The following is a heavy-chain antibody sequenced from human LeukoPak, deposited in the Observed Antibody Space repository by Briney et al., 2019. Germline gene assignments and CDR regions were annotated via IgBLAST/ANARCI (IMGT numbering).Heavy chain of an antibody. D-gene: IGHD6-13*01. CDR3: ARDKIGYSSSLDAFDI. CDR2: ISAYNGNT. CDR1: GYTFTSYG. J-gene: IGHJ3*02. Sequence: ASVKVSCKASGYTFTSYGISWVRQAPGQGLEWMGWISAYNGNTNYAQKLQGRVTMTTDTSTSTAYMELRSLRSDDTAVYYCARDKIGYSSSLDAFDIWGQGTMVTVSS. V-gene: IGHV1-18*01.